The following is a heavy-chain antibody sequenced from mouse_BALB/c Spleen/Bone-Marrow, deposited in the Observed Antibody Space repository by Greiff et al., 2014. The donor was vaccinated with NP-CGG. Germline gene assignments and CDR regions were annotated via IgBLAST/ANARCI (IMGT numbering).Heavy chain of an antibody. CDR3: ARGIYYGNYFDY. V-gene: IGHV1-19*01. J-gene: IGHJ2*01. CDR1: GYTFTDYY. Sequence: EVQLQQSGPELVKPGASVKMSCKASGYTFTDYYMDWVKQSHGESFEWIGRVNPYNGGTSYNQKFKGKATLTVDKSSSTAYMEXNSLTSEDSAVYYCARGIYYGNYFDYWGQGTTLTVSS. CDR2: VNPYNGGT. D-gene: IGHD2-1*01.